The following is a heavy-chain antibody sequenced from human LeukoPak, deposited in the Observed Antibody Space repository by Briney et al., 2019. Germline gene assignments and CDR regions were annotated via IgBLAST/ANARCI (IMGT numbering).Heavy chain of an antibody. CDR2: ISGSGGST. D-gene: IGHD3/OR15-3a*01. Sequence: GGSLRLACAASGFTLSSYAMSWVRQAPGKGLEWVSAISGSGGSTYYADSVKGRFTISRDNSKNTLYLQMNSLRAEDTAVYYCAKGGDWETPYYSDYWGQGTLVTVSS. CDR3: AKGGDWETPYYSDY. V-gene: IGHV3-23*01. J-gene: IGHJ4*02. CDR1: GFTLSSYA.